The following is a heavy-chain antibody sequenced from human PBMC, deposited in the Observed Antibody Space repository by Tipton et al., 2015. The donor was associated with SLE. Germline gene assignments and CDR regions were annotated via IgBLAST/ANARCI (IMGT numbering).Heavy chain of an antibody. CDR1: GGSFTGYY. J-gene: IGHJ4*02. V-gene: IGHV4-34*01. Sequence: TLSLTCAVYGGSFTGYYWRWIRQPPGKGLEWIGEINHGGSTNYNPSLKSRVSISVDATKNQFSLRLSSVTAADTALYYCARGSQTPLDYWGQGTLVSVSS. CDR2: INHGGST. CDR3: ARGSQTPLDY.